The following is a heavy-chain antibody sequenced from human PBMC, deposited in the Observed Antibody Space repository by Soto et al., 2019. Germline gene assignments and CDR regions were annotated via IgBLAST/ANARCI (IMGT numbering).Heavy chain of an antibody. CDR1: GYTFTGYY. J-gene: IGHJ6*02. Sequence: QVQLVQSGAEVKKPGASVKVSCKASGYTFTGYYMHWVRQAPGQGLEWMGWINPNSGDTNYAQKFQGRVTMTRDTSISTAYMELSRLRSDDTAVYYCARSIVATTYYYYYGMDVWGQGTTVTVSS. V-gene: IGHV1-2*02. D-gene: IGHD5-12*01. CDR2: INPNSGDT. CDR3: ARSIVATTYYYYYGMDV.